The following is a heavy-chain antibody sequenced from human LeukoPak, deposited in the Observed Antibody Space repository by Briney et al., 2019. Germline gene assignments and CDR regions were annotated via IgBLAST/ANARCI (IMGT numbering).Heavy chain of an antibody. D-gene: IGHD4-17*01. CDR3: AREYGDYVRFDY. Sequence: ASVKVSCKASGYTFTSYYMHWVRQAPGQGLEWMGIINPSGGSTSYAQKFQGRVTMTRDMSTSTDYMELSSLRSEDTAVYYCAREYGDYVRFDYWGQGTLVTVSS. CDR2: INPSGGST. J-gene: IGHJ4*02. CDR1: GYTFTSYY. V-gene: IGHV1-46*01.